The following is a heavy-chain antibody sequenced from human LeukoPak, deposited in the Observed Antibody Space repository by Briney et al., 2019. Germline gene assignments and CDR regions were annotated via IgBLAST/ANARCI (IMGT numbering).Heavy chain of an antibody. CDR2: LSSSGDFI. D-gene: IGHD6-6*01. Sequence: GGSLRLSCSASGFTFSTYTMHWVRQAPGKGPEWVASLSSSGDFIYYADSVRGRFTISRDNAKNSLYLQMNSLRAEDTAVYYCARVKSYSSYAGDYWGQGTLVTVSS. CDR1: GFTFSTYT. V-gene: IGHV3-21*01. CDR3: ARVKSYSSYAGDY. J-gene: IGHJ4*02.